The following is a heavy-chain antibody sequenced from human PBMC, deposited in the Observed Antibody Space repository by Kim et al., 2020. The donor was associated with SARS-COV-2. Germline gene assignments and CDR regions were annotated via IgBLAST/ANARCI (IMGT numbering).Heavy chain of an antibody. D-gene: IGHD6-13*01. CDR2: IYSGGST. CDR3: ARGALEAAAGARGDY. V-gene: IGHV3-53*01. Sequence: GGSLRLSCAASGFTVSSNYMSWVRQAPGKGLEWVSVIYSGGSTYYADSVKGRFTISRDNSKNTLYLQMNSLRAEDTAVYYCARGALEAAAGARGDYWGQGTLVTV. J-gene: IGHJ4*02. CDR1: GFTVSSNY.